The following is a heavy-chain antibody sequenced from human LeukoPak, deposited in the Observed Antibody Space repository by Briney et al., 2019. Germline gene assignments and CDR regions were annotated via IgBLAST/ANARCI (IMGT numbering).Heavy chain of an antibody. Sequence: ASVRVSWKASGYTFASYDINWVRQATGQGLEWMGWMNPNSGNTGYAQKFQGRVTITRNTSISTAYMELSSLRSEDTAVYYCFIAARHDAFDIWGQGTMVTVSS. CDR3: FIAARHDAFDI. D-gene: IGHD6-6*01. CDR2: MNPNSGNT. V-gene: IGHV1-8*03. J-gene: IGHJ3*02. CDR1: GYTFASYD.